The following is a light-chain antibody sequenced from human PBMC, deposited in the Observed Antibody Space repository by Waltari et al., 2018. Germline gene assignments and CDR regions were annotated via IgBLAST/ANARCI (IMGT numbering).Light chain of an antibody. Sequence: QPALTQPASVSGSPGQPITISCTGTSSDVGGYNYVSWYQQHPGKAPKLMIYDVSKRPSGVSNRFSGSKSGNTASLTISGLQAEDEADYYCSSYTSSSTLVFGGGTKLTVL. CDR1: SSDVGGYNY. V-gene: IGLV2-14*01. J-gene: IGLJ2*01. CDR2: DVS. CDR3: SSYTSSSTLV.